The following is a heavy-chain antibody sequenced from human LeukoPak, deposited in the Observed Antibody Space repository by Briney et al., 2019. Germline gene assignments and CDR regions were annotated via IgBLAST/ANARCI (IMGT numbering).Heavy chain of an antibody. V-gene: IGHV3-49*04. D-gene: IGHD6-6*01. CDR3: TRDLVCIAARPRSAALDI. J-gene: IGHJ3*02. Sequence: GGSLRLSCTASGFTFGDYAMSWVRQAPGKGLEWVGFIRSKAYGGTTEYAASVKGRFTISRTDSKSIAYLQMNSLNTEDTAVYYGTRDLVCIAARPRSAALDIWGQGTMVSVSS. CDR2: IRSKAYGGTT. CDR1: GFTFGDYA.